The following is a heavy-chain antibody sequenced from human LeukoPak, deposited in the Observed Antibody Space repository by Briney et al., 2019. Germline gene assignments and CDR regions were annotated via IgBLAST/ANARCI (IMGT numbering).Heavy chain of an antibody. D-gene: IGHD6-25*01. Sequence: GGSLRLSCVASGFTFSNYAMSWVRQAPGKGLEWVSAISGSGDSTFYADSVKGRFTILRDNSENTLYLQMNSLGAEDTAVYYCAKRASGFNFDYWGQGALVTVSS. CDR3: AKRASGFNFDY. V-gene: IGHV3-23*01. J-gene: IGHJ4*02. CDR2: ISGSGDST. CDR1: GFTFSNYA.